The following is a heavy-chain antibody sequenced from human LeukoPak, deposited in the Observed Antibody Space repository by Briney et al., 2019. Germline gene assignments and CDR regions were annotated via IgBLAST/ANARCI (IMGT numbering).Heavy chain of an antibody. Sequence: PGGSLRLSCAASGFTFSSYWMSWVRQAPGKGLEWVANIKQDGSDRYYVDSVKGRFTISRDNAKNSLYLQVNSPRVEDTAAYYCARGYGSGASGPYYFDYWGQGTLVSVPS. J-gene: IGHJ4*02. CDR3: ARGYGSGASGPYYFDY. D-gene: IGHD3-10*01. CDR2: IKQDGSDR. V-gene: IGHV3-7*04. CDR1: GFTFSSYW.